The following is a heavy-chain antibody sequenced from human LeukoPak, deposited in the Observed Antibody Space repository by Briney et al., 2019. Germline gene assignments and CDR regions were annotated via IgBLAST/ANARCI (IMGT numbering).Heavy chain of an antibody. CDR2: IYYSGST. V-gene: IGHV4-38-2*02. CDR1: GYSISSGYY. Sequence: SETLSLTCTVSGYSISSGYYWGWIRQPPGKGLEWIGYIYYSGSTYYNPSLKSRVTISVDTSKNQFSLKLSSVTAADTAVYYCARVEYSYPVGYYYYMDVWGKGTTVTVSS. CDR3: ARVEYSYPVGYYYYMDV. J-gene: IGHJ6*03. D-gene: IGHD5-18*01.